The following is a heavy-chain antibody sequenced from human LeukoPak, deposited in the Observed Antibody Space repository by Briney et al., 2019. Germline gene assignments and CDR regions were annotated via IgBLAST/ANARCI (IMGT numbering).Heavy chain of an antibody. CDR1: GFIFRNYA. J-gene: IGHJ6*02. CDR2: IGTSDNAT. D-gene: IGHD3-9*01. V-gene: IGHV3-23*01. CDR3: ARDQAFDWYYYYYGMDV. Sequence: GGSLRLSCAASGFIFRNYALSWARQPPGKGLEWVSSIGTSDNATYYADSVKGRFTISRDNNKNTLYLQMNSLRAEDTAVYYCARDQAFDWYYYYYGMDVWGLGTTVSVSS.